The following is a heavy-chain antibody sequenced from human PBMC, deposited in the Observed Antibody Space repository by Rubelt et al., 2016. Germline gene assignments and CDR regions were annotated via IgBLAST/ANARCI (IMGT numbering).Heavy chain of an antibody. D-gene: IGHD5-18*01. J-gene: IGHJ4*02. Sequence: QVQLVQSGAEVKKPGASVKVSCKASGYTFTSYGVSWVRQAPGQGFECMGWINAGNGHTKYSQTFQGRVTITRDTSATTANMELSSLISEDTAVYYCARAGIQHGLWGQGTLVTVSS. V-gene: IGHV1-18*01. CDR1: GYTFTSYG. CDR3: ARAGIQHGL. CDR2: INAGNGHT.